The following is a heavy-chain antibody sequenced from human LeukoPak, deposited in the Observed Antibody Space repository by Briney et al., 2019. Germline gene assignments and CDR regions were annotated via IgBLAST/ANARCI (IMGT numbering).Heavy chain of an antibody. J-gene: IGHJ6*02. V-gene: IGHV4-34*01. CDR3: ARELVTPYYYGMDV. D-gene: IGHD4-23*01. Sequence: PSETLSLTCAVYGGSFSGYYWSWIRQPPGKGLEWIGEINHSGSTNYNPSLKSRVTISVDTSKNQFSLKLSSVTAADTGVYYCARELVTPYYYGMDVWGQGTTVTVSS. CDR1: GGSFSGYY. CDR2: INHSGST.